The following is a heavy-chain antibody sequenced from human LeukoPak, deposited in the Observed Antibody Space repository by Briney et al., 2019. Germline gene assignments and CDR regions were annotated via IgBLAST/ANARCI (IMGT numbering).Heavy chain of an antibody. J-gene: IGHJ4*02. CDR1: GYSFTSYW. Sequence: GESLQISCRGSGYSFTSYWIGWVRQMPGKGLEWMGIIFPGDSDTRYSPSFQGQVTISADKSISTAYLQWSSLKASDTAMYYCARTHMVRGVIDSFDYWGQGTLVTVSS. D-gene: IGHD3-10*01. CDR2: IFPGDSDT. CDR3: ARTHMVRGVIDSFDY. V-gene: IGHV5-51*01.